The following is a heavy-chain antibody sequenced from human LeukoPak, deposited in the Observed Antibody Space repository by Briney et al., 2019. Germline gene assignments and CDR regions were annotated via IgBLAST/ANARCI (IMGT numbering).Heavy chain of an antibody. Sequence: GGSLKISCKGSGYSFTSYWIGWERQMPGKGLEWMGIIYPGDSDTRYSPSFQGQVTISADKSISTAYLQWSSLKASDTAMYYCAGGPYYDFWSGYYDYWGQGTLVTVSS. D-gene: IGHD3-3*01. CDR3: AGGPYYDFWSGYYDY. CDR1: GYSFTSYW. J-gene: IGHJ4*02. V-gene: IGHV5-51*01. CDR2: IYPGDSDT.